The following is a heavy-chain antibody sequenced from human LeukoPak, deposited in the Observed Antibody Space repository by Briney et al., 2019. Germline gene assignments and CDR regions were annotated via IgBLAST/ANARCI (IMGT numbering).Heavy chain of an antibody. D-gene: IGHD5-12*01. CDR2: YHSGST. J-gene: IGHJ5*02. Sequence: PSETLSLTCAVSGVSIGGSTYHWAWIRQSPGRGLEWIGYHSGSTSYNPSLKSRVTISVDTSKNQFSLTLSSVTAADTAVYYCARARYSDYDFIVLGKWFDPWGQGILVTVSS. V-gene: IGHV4-39*02. CDR3: ARARYSDYDFIVLGKWFDP. CDR1: GVSIGGSTYH.